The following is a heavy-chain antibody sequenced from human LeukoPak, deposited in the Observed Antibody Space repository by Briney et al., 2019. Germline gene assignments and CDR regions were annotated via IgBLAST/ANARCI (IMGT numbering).Heavy chain of an antibody. D-gene: IGHD6-19*01. CDR2: TYFRSKWYS. Sequence: SQTLSLTRAISGDSVSSNIAAWDWIRQSPSRGLEWLGRTYFRSKWYSDYAVSVKSRITINPDTSKNQFSLQLNSVTPEDTAVYYCGRGGWYVLAWGQGTLVTVSS. V-gene: IGHV6-1*01. CDR1: GDSVSSNIAA. J-gene: IGHJ4*02. CDR3: GRGGWYVLA.